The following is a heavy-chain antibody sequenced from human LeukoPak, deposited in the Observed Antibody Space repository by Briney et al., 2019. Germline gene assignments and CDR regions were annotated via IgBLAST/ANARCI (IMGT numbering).Heavy chain of an antibody. CDR1: GGSISSYY. Sequence: SETLSLTCTVSGGSISSYYWSRIRQPPGKGLEWVGYIYYSGSTNYNPSLKSRVTISVDTSKNQFSLKLSSVTAADTAVYYCARTTLIGRGVVLTNWFDPWGQGTLVTVSS. CDR2: IYYSGST. J-gene: IGHJ5*02. D-gene: IGHD3-10*01. V-gene: IGHV4-59*01. CDR3: ARTTLIGRGVVLTNWFDP.